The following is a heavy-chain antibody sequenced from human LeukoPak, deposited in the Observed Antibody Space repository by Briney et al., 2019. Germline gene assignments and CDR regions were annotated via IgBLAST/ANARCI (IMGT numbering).Heavy chain of an antibody. Sequence: SETLSLTCTVSGGFISSYYWRWIRQPAGKGLEWIGRIYSSGGTDYNPSLKSRVTMSVDMSTSQISLKLSSVTAADTAVYYCARAVGGDGSGSLWGPGTLVTVSS. J-gene: IGHJ4*02. D-gene: IGHD3-10*01. CDR3: ARAVGGDGSGSL. CDR1: GGFISSYY. V-gene: IGHV4-4*07. CDR2: IYSSGGT.